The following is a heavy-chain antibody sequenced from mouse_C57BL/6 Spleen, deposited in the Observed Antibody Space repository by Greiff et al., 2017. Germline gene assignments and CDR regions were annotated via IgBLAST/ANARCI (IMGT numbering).Heavy chain of an antibody. CDR2: ISGGGGNT. Sequence: EVQLMESGGGLVKPGASLKLSCAASGFTFSSYTMSWVRQTPEKRLEWVATISGGGGNTYYPDSVKGRFTISRDNAKNTLYLQMSSLRSEDTALYYCARPGDGYYPSSFDYWGQGTTLTVSS. CDR3: ARPGDGYYPSSFDY. D-gene: IGHD2-3*01. J-gene: IGHJ2*01. CDR1: GFTFSSYT. V-gene: IGHV5-9*01.